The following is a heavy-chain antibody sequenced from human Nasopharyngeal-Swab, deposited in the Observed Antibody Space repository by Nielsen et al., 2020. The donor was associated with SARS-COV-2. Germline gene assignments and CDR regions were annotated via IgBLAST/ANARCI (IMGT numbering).Heavy chain of an antibody. Sequence: GASLKISCATSGFTFSPYTMTWVRQAPGKGLQWISYITSGNSVQYADSVRGRFTISRDNAKNSLYLQMSSLTAEDTAVYYCARERGGGYGDYWGQGTLVTVSS. CDR1: GFTFSPYT. CDR3: ARERGGGYGDY. V-gene: IGHV3-48*04. CDR2: ITSGNSV. J-gene: IGHJ4*02. D-gene: IGHD5-12*01.